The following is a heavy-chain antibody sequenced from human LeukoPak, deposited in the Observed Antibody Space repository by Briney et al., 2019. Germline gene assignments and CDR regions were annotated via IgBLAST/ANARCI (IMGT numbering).Heavy chain of an antibody. J-gene: IGHJ5*02. V-gene: IGHV4-39*07. CDR3: ARDGSPPRYCSGGSCRNWFDP. CDR1: GGSISSSSYY. Sequence: SETLSLTCTVSGGSISSSSYYWGWIRQPPGKGLEWIGSTYYSGSTYYNPSLKSRVTISVDTSKNQFSLKLSSVTAADTAVYYCARDGSPPRYCSGGSCRNWFDPWGQGTLVTVSS. D-gene: IGHD2-15*01. CDR2: TYYSGST.